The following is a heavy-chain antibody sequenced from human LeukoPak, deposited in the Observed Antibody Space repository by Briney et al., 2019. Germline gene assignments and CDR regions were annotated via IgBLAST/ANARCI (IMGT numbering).Heavy chain of an antibody. J-gene: IGHJ4*02. D-gene: IGHD6-13*01. CDR2: IYSGGST. V-gene: IGHV3-66*02. CDR1: GFTVSNNY. CDR3: AREKGNYVDY. Sequence: GGSLRLSCAASGFTVSNNYMSWVREAPGKGLEWVSVIYSGGSTYYADSVKGRFTISRDNPKNTLYLQMNSLRAEDTAVYYCAREKGNYVDYWGQGTLVTVSS.